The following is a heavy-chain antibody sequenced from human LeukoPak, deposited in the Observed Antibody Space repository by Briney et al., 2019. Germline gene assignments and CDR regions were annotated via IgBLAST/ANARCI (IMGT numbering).Heavy chain of an antibody. J-gene: IGHJ4*02. D-gene: IGHD2-2*01. CDR1: GFTFSSYA. V-gene: IGHV3-23*01. CDR2: ISGSGGST. CDR3: AKVRGFLGYCSSTSCYSVSDY. Sequence: QPGGSLRLSCAASGFTFSSYAMSWVRQAPGKGLEWVSAISGSGGSTYYADSVKGRFTISRDNSKNTLYLQMNSLRAEDTAVYYCAKVRGFLGYCSSTSCYSVSDYWGQGTLVTVSS.